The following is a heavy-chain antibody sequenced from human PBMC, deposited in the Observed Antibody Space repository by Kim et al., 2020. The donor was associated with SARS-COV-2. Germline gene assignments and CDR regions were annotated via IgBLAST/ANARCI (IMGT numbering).Heavy chain of an antibody. Sequence: GGSLRLSCAASGFIFGDYAMHWVRQAPGKGLEWVSGIRWNSERMDYADSVKGRFTISRDNAKNSLYLQMNNLRPEDTALYYCAKERLEQLDYYYGMDVWGRGTAVTVSS. J-gene: IGHJ6*02. V-gene: IGHV3-9*01. D-gene: IGHD1-1*01. CDR1: GFIFGDYA. CDR2: IRWNSERM. CDR3: AKERLEQLDYYYGMDV.